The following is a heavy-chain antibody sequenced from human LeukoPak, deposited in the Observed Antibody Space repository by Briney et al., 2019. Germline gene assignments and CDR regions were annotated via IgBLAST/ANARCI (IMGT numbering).Heavy chain of an antibody. CDR1: GFTFSSYS. CDR2: ISSSSSTI. J-gene: IGHJ6*03. CDR3: ARVRPHMDV. Sequence: GGSLRLSCAASGFTFSSYSMNWVRQAPGKGLEWVSYISSSSSTIYYADSVKGRFTISRDNAKNSLYLQMNSLRAEDTAVYYCARVRPHMDVWGKGTTVTVSS. V-gene: IGHV3-48*01.